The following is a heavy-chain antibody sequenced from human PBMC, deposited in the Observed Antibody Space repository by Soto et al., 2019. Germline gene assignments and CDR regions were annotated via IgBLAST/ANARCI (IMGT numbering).Heavy chain of an antibody. CDR1: GLSFSTCG. D-gene: IGHD3-10*01. CDR3: VKERGPFDGFDV. J-gene: IGHJ3*01. V-gene: IGHV3-33*03. Sequence: QVQLVESGGGVVQPGGSLRLSCRAAGLSFSTCGMHWVRQAPGKGLEWVTVLWSNGHNQYYADSVRGRFTFSRDDSKNTLYLQMNSLRAEDTAVYYCVKERGPFDGFDVWGQGTLVTVSS. CDR2: LWSNGHNQ.